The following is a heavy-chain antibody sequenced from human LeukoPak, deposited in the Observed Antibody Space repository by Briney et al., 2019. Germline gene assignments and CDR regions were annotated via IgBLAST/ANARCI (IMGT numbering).Heavy chain of an antibody. CDR3: ARAGYCSSTSCYDYYYYMDV. Sequence: SGTLSLTCPVSGGSISSYYWSWIRQPPGKGLEWIGYIYYSGSTNYNPSLKSRVTISVDMSKNQFSLKLSSVTAADTAVYYCARAGYCSSTSCYDYYYYMDVWGKGTTVTVSS. J-gene: IGHJ6*03. V-gene: IGHV4-59*01. CDR2: IYYSGST. CDR1: GGSISSYY. D-gene: IGHD2-2*01.